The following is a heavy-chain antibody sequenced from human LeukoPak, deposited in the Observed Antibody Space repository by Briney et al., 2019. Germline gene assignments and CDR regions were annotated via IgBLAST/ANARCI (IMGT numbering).Heavy chain of an antibody. V-gene: IGHV1-2*02. CDR2: INPNSGGT. Sequence: ASVKVSCKASGYTFTGYYMHGVRQAPGQGREWVGWINPNSGGTNYAQKFRGGFTKTRDTPLSTAYMELSRLRSDDTAVYYCARVSFQLPTLFDYWGQGTLVTVSS. J-gene: IGHJ4*02. CDR3: ARVSFQLPTLFDY. D-gene: IGHD2-2*01. CDR1: GYTFTGYY.